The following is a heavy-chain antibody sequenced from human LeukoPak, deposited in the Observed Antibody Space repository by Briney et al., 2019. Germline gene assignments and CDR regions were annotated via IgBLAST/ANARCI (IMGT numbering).Heavy chain of an antibody. CDR2: VYYSGTT. Sequence: SETLSLTCTVSGDSISDYYWSWIRQPPEKGLEWIGEVYYSGTTHYNPSLKSRVTISIDTSQNQFSLRLRSVTAADTAVYYCARELDGNGGWFDPWGQGTLVIVSS. CDR1: GDSISDYY. D-gene: IGHD3-10*01. CDR3: ARELDGNGGWFDP. V-gene: IGHV4-59*01. J-gene: IGHJ5*02.